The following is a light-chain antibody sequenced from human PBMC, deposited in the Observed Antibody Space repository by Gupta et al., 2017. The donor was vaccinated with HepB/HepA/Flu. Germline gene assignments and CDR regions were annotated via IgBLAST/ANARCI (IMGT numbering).Light chain of an antibody. Sequence: EVVLTQSPGTPSLSPGERATLSCRASQNVLNNYLAWYQQKPGQAPKLLLYVASSRATGIPDRFSGSGSGTDFTLTISRLNPEDSAVYYCQQYGNSPRTFGQGTKVEIK. CDR2: VAS. CDR3: QQYGNSPRT. V-gene: IGKV3-20*01. CDR1: QNVLNNY. J-gene: IGKJ1*01.